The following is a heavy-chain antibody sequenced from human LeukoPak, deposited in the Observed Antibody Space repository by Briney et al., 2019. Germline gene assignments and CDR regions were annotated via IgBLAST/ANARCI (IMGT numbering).Heavy chain of an antibody. Sequence: SETLSLTCGASGGSVSSYNWWPWIRQPPGQGLEWIGEVHLDGRTDFNPSLKSRLTMSVDLSENHVSLKLTSGTAEDTAVYYCVREGGFYRPLDYAGHGILVTVSS. CDR2: VHLDGRT. CDR3: VREGGFYRPLDY. V-gene: IGHV4-4*02. D-gene: IGHD6-25*01. CDR1: GGSVSSYNW. J-gene: IGHJ4*01.